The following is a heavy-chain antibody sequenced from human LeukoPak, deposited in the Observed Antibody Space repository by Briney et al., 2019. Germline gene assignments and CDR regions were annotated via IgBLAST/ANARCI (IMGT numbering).Heavy chain of an antibody. V-gene: IGHV3-74*01. CDR3: ATAKWELPFDD. Sequence: TGGSLRLSCAASGFTFSNYWMHWVRQAPGKGLVWVSRINSDGSSTTYADSMQGRFTISRDNAENTLYLQMNSLRAEDTALYYCATAKWELPFDDWGQGTLVTVSS. CDR1: GFTFSNYW. D-gene: IGHD1-26*01. CDR2: INSDGSST. J-gene: IGHJ4*02.